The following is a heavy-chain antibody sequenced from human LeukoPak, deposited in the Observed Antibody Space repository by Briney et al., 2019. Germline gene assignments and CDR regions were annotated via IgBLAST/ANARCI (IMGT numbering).Heavy chain of an antibody. J-gene: IGHJ4*02. CDR3: AKDMFYSVSRGYFSRRGPSFDS. V-gene: IGHV3-9*01. D-gene: IGHD3-22*01. CDR1: GFTFDDYA. Sequence: GRSLRLSCAAFGFTFDDYAMHWVRQAPGKGLEWVAGITWNSGSINYADSVKGRFTISRDDAKSSLFLQMNSLRPEDTAFYFCAKDMFYSVSRGYFSRRGPSFDSWGQGTLVTVSS. CDR2: ITWNSGSI.